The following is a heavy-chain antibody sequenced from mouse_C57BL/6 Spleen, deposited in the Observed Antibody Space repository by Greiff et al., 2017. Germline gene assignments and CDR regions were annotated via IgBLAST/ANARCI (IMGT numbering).Heavy chain of an antibody. CDR1: GYTFTSYW. Sequence: VQLQQPGAELVRPGSSVKLSCQASGYTFTSYWLHWVKQRPIQGLEWIGNIDPSDSETHYNQKFKDKATLTVDKSSSTAYMQLSSLTSEDSAVYYCAREDWDGFAYWGQGTLVTVSA. CDR2: IDPSDSET. CDR3: AREDWDGFAY. V-gene: IGHV1-52*01. J-gene: IGHJ3*01. D-gene: IGHD4-1*01.